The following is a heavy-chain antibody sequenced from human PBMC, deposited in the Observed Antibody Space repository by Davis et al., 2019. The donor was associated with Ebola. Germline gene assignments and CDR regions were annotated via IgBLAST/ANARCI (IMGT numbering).Heavy chain of an antibody. Sequence: GESLKISCAASGFIFGSYEMIWVRQAPGKGLEWVSYISDRGLTKYYSDSVKGRFTISRDNAANSLYLEMNSLRAEDTAIYYCAREADSGGFRFDYWGRGILVTVSS. CDR3: AREADSGGFRFDY. V-gene: IGHV3-48*03. J-gene: IGHJ4*02. CDR2: ISDRGLTK. CDR1: GFIFGSYE. D-gene: IGHD5-12*01.